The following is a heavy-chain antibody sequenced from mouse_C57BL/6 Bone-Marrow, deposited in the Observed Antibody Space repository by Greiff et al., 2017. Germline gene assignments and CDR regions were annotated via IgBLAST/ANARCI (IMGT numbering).Heavy chain of an antibody. V-gene: IGHV1-61*01. CDR3: ARDYEMDY. CDR2: IYPSDSET. CDR1: GYTFTSYW. J-gene: IGHJ4*01. Sequence: VQLQQPGAELVRPGASVKLSCKASGYTFTSYWMDWVKQRPGQGLEWIGNIYPSDSETNYNQKFKDKATLTVDKSSSTAYMQLSSLTSEDSAVYYCARDYEMDYWGQGTSVTVSS.